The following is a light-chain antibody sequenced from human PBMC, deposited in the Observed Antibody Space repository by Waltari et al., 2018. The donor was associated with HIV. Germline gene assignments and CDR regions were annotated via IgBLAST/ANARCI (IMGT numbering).Light chain of an antibody. CDR2: WNQ. CDR1: SSNIGSNY. CDR3: GAWGDSRGGRV. V-gene: IGLV1-47*01. Sequence: QSVLTQPPSASGTPGQRVTISCSGSSSNIGSNYVFWYQQLPGTAPKLFICWNQQRPAGGRCRLSGSRAGTSASRAISGRRSEGEAEYYCGAWGDSRGGRVFGGGTKRTVL. J-gene: IGLJ3*02.